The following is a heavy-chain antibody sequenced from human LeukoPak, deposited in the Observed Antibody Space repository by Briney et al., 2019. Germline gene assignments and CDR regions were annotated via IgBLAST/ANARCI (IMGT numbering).Heavy chain of an antibody. V-gene: IGHV3-23*01. J-gene: IGHJ4*02. CDR1: GFIFSSYA. D-gene: IGHD2-21*02. CDR3: AKGHYPDAYCAGDCYYSY. CDR2: ITADCCST. Sequence: PGGSVRLSCAASGFIFSSYAMTWVRQPPGRGLEGVSGITADCCSTLHADSVKGRFTISRDNSKQPLHLQTDSLRSEDTAVYYCAKGHYPDAYCAGDCYYSYCGQGTLVTVSS.